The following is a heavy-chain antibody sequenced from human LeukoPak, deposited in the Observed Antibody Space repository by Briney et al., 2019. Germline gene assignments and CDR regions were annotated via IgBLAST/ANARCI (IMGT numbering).Heavy chain of an antibody. CDR2: ISSSSSTI. CDR1: GFTFSNYN. CDR3: ARDRGGTDDFWSGSYTGYFDY. D-gene: IGHD3-3*01. Sequence: GGSLRLACAASGFTFSNYNMNWVRQAPGKGLEWVSYISSSSSTIYYADSVKGRFTISRDNAKNSLYLQMNSLRAEDTAVFYCARDRGGTDDFWSGSYTGYFDYWGQGTLVTVSS. J-gene: IGHJ4*02. V-gene: IGHV3-48*01.